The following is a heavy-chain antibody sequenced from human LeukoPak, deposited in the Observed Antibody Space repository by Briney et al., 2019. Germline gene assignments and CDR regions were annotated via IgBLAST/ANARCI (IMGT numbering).Heavy chain of an antibody. Sequence: GGSLRLSCAASGFTFSSYTMNWVRQAPGKGLEWVSSISSSSSYIYYADSVKGRFTISRDNAKNSLYLQMNSLRAGDTAVYYCARDPRSSSWRDYYHYMDVWGKGTTVTVSS. D-gene: IGHD6-13*01. CDR1: GFTFSSYT. CDR2: ISSSSSYI. J-gene: IGHJ6*03. CDR3: ARDPRSSSWRDYYHYMDV. V-gene: IGHV3-21*01.